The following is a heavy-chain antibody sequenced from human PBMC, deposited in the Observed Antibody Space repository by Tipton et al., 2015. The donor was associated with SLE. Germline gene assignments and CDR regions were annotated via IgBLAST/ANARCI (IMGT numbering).Heavy chain of an antibody. J-gene: IGHJ4*02. CDR3: ARDQRGNWNYYFDY. D-gene: IGHD1-7*01. V-gene: IGHV3-66*02. CDR2: IYSGGST. Sequence: GSLRLSCAASGFTVSSNYMSWVRQAPGKGLEWVSVIYSGGSTYYADSVKGRFTISRDNSKNTLYLQMNSLRAEDTAVYYCARDQRGNWNYYFDYWGQGTLVTVSS. CDR1: GFTVSSNY.